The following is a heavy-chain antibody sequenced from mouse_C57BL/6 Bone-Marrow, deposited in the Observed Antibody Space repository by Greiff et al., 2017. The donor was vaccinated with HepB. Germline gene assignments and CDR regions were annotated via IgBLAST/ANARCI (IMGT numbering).Heavy chain of an antibody. CDR1: GYTFTSYW. CDR3: AKETTRQHSLRYYFDD. CDR2: IHPNSGST. Sequence: VKLQQPGAELVKPGASVKLSCKASGYTFTSYWMYWVKQRPGQGLEWIGMIHPNSGSTNYNEKFKSKATLTVDTSSSTAYMQLSSLTSEDSAVYYCAKETTRQHSLRYYFDDWGQGTTLTVTS. D-gene: IGHD3-2*02. J-gene: IGHJ2*01. V-gene: IGHV1-64*01.